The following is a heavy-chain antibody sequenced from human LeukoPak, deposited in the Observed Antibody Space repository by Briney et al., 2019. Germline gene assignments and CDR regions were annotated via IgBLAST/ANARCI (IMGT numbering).Heavy chain of an antibody. CDR2: IYYSKNT. CDR1: GGSISSSSAY. V-gene: IGHV4-39*01. D-gene: IGHD5-18*01. CDR3: VSPRGFSYGYFDY. J-gene: IGHJ4*02. Sequence: SETLSLTCTVSGGSISSSSAYWGWIRQPPGKGLGWIGSIYYSKNTYYNPSLKSRVTIAADTSKNQFSLTLGSVSATDTAVYYCVSPRGFSYGYFDYWGQGTLVTVSS.